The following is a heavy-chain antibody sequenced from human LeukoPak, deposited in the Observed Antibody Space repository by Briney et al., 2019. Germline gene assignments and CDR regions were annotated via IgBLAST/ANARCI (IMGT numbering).Heavy chain of an antibody. CDR1: GFTFSSYA. CDR2: ISYDGSNK. Sequence: GRSLRLSCAASGFTFSSYAMHWVRQAPGKGLEWVAVISYDGSNKYYADSVKGRFTISRDNSKNTLYLQMNSLRAEDTAVYYCARESLTSFDYWGQGTLVTVSS. D-gene: IGHD1-14*01. J-gene: IGHJ4*02. V-gene: IGHV3-30*04. CDR3: ARESLTSFDY.